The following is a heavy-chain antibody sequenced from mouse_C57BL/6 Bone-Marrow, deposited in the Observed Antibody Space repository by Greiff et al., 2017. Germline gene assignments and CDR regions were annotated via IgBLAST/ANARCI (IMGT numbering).Heavy chain of an antibody. CDR1: GFTFSSYS. Sequence: EVKVVESGGGLVKPGGSLKLSCAASGFTFSSYSMSWVRQTPEKRLQWVAAISGGGGNPSYPDSVKGRFTISRDNDKNILYLQMSSLRSEDTALYYCSRQVTTVLATKYFDVWGTGTTVTVSS. CDR3: SRQVTTVLATKYFDV. V-gene: IGHV5-9*01. CDR2: ISGGGGNP. J-gene: IGHJ1*03. D-gene: IGHD1-1*01.